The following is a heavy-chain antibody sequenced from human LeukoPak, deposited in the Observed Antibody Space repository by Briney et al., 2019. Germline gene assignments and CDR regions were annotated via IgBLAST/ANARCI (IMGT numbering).Heavy chain of an antibody. V-gene: IGHV4-61*02. CDR2: IYTSGST. Sequence: SQTLSLTCTVSGVSISSGSYYWSWIRQPAGKGLEWIGRIYTSGSTNYNPSLKSRVTISVDTSKNQFSLKLSSVTAADTAVYYCAREVVIQRNWFDPWGQGTLVTVSS. D-gene: IGHD3-22*01. CDR3: AREVVIQRNWFDP. J-gene: IGHJ5*02. CDR1: GVSISSGSYY.